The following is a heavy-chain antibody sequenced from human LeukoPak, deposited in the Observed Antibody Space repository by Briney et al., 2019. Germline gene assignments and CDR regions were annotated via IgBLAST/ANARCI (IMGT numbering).Heavy chain of an antibody. CDR3: ARGREYSYESSAMGY. CDR2: ISYDGSSK. Sequence: GGPLRLSCAASGFTFNSYAIHWVRQAPGKGLEWVALISYDGSSKYYADSVKGRFTISRDNSKNTLYLQMNSLRAEDTAVYYCARGREYSYESSAMGYWGQGTLITVSS. J-gene: IGHJ4*02. D-gene: IGHD3-22*01. V-gene: IGHV3-30*04. CDR1: GFTFNSYA.